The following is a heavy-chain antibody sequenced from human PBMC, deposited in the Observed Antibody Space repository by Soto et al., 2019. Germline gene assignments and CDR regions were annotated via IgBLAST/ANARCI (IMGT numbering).Heavy chain of an antibody. D-gene: IGHD6-19*01. CDR1: GGSFNNYH. CDR2: VNHSGST. V-gene: IGHV4-34*01. Sequence: PSETLSLTCGVYGGSFNNYHWTWIRKPPGKGLEWIGEVNHSGSTNYNPSLKSRVTILVDTSKNQFSLNLSSVTAADTAVYYCASTRSAWSTVNFWGQGTLVTVSS. J-gene: IGHJ4*02. CDR3: ASTRSAWSTVNF.